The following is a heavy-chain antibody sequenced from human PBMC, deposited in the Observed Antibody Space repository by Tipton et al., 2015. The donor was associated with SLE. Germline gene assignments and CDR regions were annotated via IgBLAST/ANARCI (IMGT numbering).Heavy chain of an antibody. D-gene: IGHD6-19*01. CDR3: ARGGSGWYAGFDH. CDR2: ISNTGST. Sequence: TLSLTCTVSGDSINSYYWSWIRQSPGKGLEWIGYISNTGSTNYNPSLKSRLIISIDTSKNQFSLKLSSVSAADTAVYYCARGGSGWYAGFDHWGQGNLVVVSS. CDR1: GDSINSYY. V-gene: IGHV4-59*01. J-gene: IGHJ4*02.